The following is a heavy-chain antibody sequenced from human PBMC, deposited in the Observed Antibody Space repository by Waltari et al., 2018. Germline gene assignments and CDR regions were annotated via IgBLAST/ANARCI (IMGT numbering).Heavy chain of an antibody. CDR1: GYTLTELS. CDR3: STWRAVVTSAAFDI. V-gene: IGHV1-24*01. D-gene: IGHD2-15*01. Sequence: QVQLVQSGAEVKKPGASVKVSCKVYGYTLTELSMHWVRQAPGKGLEVMVGFDPADGATIYAHKFQVGVTMTENTSTDTSFIVLSSLRSEDTAVYYCSTWRAVVTSAAFDIWGQGTVVTVSS. J-gene: IGHJ3*02. CDR2: FDPADGAT.